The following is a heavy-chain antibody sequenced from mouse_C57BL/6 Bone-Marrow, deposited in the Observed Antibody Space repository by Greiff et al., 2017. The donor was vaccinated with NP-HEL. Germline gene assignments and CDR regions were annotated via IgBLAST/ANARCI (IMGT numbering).Heavy chain of an antibody. CDR1: GYTFTSYG. D-gene: IGHD2-1*01. V-gene: IGHV1-81*01. CDR2: IYPRSGNT. Sequence: VQLKESGAELARPGASVKLSCKASGYTFTSYGISWVKQRTGQGLEWIGEIYPRSGNTYYNEKFKGKATLTADKSSSTAYMELRSLTSEDSAVYFCARPPYGNLDYWGQGTTLTVSS. J-gene: IGHJ2*01. CDR3: ARPPYGNLDY.